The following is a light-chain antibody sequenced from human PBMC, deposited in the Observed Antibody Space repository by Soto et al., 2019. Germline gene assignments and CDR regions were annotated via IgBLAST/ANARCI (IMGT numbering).Light chain of an antibody. V-gene: IGKV3-11*01. CDR1: QSVSSY. CDR2: DAS. J-gene: IGKJ4*01. CDR3: QQRSNWGHT. Sequence: EIVLTQSPATLYLSPGERATLSCRASQSVSSYLAWYQQKPGQAPRLLIYDASNRATGIPARFSGSGSGTDFTLTISSLEPEDFAVYYCQQRSNWGHTFGGGTKVEIK.